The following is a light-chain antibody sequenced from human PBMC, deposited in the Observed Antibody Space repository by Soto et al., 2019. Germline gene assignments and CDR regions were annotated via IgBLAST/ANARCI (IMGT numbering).Light chain of an antibody. J-gene: IGKJ1*01. CDR1: EALTGGH. CDR2: GTS. Sequence: ENVFTQSPGTLSLSPGERGTLSCRASEALTGGHLAWYQQKPGQPPRLLISGTSSRATGIPDRFIGSGSGTDFTLIITSLEPEDFALYYCLQYGDSLKTFGQGTKVDIK. V-gene: IGKV3-20*01. CDR3: LQYGDSLKT.